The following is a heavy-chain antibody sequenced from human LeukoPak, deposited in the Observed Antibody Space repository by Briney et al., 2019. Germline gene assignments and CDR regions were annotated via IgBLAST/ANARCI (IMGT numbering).Heavy chain of an antibody. CDR1: GFTFSSYT. D-gene: IGHD6-25*01. V-gene: IGHV3-48*01. Sequence: GGSVRLSCAASGFTFSSYTMNWVRQPPGKGLEWVSNIGTSSTTIYYADSVKGRFTISRDNAKNSLYLQINSLRADDTAVYYCARFAAGGSYYYYMDVWGKGTTVTVSS. CDR2: IGTSSTTI. J-gene: IGHJ6*03. CDR3: ARFAAGGSYYYYMDV.